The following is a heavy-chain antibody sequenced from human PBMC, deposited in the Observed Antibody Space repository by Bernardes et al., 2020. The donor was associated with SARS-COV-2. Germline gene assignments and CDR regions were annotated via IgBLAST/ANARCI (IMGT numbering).Heavy chain of an antibody. CDR3: ASRGTQYSSSFSSPRP. D-gene: IGHD6-6*01. CDR1: GGSISSYY. CDR2: IYYSGST. J-gene: IGHJ5*02. V-gene: IGHV4-59*12. Sequence: SETLSLTCTVSGGSISSYYWSWIRQPPGKGLEWIGYIYYSGSTNYNPSLKSRVTISVDTSKNQFSLKLSSVTAADTAVYYCASRGTQYSSSFSSPRPWGQGTLVTVSS.